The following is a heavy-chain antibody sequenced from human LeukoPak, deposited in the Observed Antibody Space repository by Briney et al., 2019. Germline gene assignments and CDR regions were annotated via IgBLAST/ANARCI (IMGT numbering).Heavy chain of an antibody. V-gene: IGHV4-39*07. Sequence: PSETLSLTCTVSGGSISSSSYYWGWIRQPPGKGLEWIGSIYYSGSTHYNPSLKSRVTISVDTSKNQFSLKLSSVTAEDTAVYYCARSQGDYGGNSGYYHYMDGWGKGTTVT. CDR2: IYYSGST. J-gene: IGHJ6*03. CDR3: ARSQGDYGGNSGYYHYMDG. CDR1: GGSISSSSYY. D-gene: IGHD4-23*01.